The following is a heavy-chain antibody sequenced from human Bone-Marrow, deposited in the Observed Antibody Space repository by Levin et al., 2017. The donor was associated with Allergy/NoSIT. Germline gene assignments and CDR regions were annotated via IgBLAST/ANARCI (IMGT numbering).Heavy chain of an antibody. CDR3: ARGRAWGDPYFDY. CDR1: GASISSYY. Sequence: SETLSLTYTVPGASISSYYWSWIRQPPGRGLEWIGYIYYSGSTKYNPSLKSRVTISVDTSKNQFSLKLTSVTAADTATYYCARGRAWGDPYFDYWGQGILVTVSS. CDR2: IYYSGST. D-gene: IGHD3-16*01. J-gene: IGHJ4*02. V-gene: IGHV4-59*01.